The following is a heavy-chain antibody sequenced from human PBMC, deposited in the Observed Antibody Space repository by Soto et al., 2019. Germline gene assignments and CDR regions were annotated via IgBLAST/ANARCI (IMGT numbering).Heavy chain of an antibody. Sequence: GGSLRLSCAASGFTFSNAWMSWVRQAPGKGLEWVGRIKSKTDGGTTDYAATVKGRFTISRDDSKNTLYLQMNSLKTEDTAVYYCTTDSLEGWDVYTAMANPYYYYYMDVWGKGTTVTVSS. CDR1: GFTFSNAW. CDR3: TTDSLEGWDVYTAMANPYYYYYMDV. J-gene: IGHJ6*03. CDR2: IKSKTDGGTT. D-gene: IGHD5-18*01. V-gene: IGHV3-15*01.